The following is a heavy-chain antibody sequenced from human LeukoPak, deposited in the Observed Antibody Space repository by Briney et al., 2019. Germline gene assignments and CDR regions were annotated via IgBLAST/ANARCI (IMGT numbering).Heavy chain of an antibody. Sequence: ASVKVSCKASGYTFTGYYMHWVRQAPGQGLEWMGWINPNSGGTNYAQKFQGRVTMTRDTSISTAYMELSRLRSDDTAVYYCARGFIVPAASPQFDYWGQGTLVTVSS. J-gene: IGHJ4*02. D-gene: IGHD2-2*01. CDR3: ARGFIVPAASPQFDY. CDR1: GYTFTGYY. CDR2: INPNSGGT. V-gene: IGHV1-2*02.